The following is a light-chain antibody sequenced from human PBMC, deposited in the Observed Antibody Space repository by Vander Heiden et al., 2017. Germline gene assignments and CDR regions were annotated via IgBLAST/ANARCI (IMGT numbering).Light chain of an antibody. CDR3: MQSLQSRT. V-gene: IGKV2-28*01. Sequence: DIVMTQSPPCLSVTPGEPASISCRSSQSLLHRSGYYYLDWYLQKPGQPPQLLIYMGSDRASGVPDRFSGSGAGTDFTLKISKVEAEDAGVYYCMQSLQSRTFGPGTKVEIK. CDR1: QSLLHRSGYYY. J-gene: IGKJ1*01. CDR2: MGS.